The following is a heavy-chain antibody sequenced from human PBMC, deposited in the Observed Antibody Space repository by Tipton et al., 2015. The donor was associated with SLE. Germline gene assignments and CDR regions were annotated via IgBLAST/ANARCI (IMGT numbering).Heavy chain of an antibody. J-gene: IGHJ4*02. V-gene: IGHV4-34*01. CDR2: VTHNGNT. Sequence: TLSLTCAVYGGSFSHYYWTWIRQSPGKGLEWIGEVTHNGNTNYNPSLKSRVAISVDTSRNQFSLRLISVTAADTAVYYCARGVNYYDSNGYYYYFDYWGQGTLVTDSS. CDR3: ARGVNYYDSNGYYYYFDY. CDR1: GGSFSHYY. D-gene: IGHD3-22*01.